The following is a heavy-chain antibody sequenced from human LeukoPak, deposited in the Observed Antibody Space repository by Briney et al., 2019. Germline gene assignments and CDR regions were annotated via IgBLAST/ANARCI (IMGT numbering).Heavy chain of an antibody. Sequence: SETLSLTCTVSGDSISSGDYYWSWIRQPPGKGLEWIGYIYYSGSTYYNPSLKSRLTISLDTSKNQFSLKLSSVTAADTAVYYCARAGTKMTTYALGRRRTTNWFDPWGQGTLITVSS. CDR3: ARAGTKMTTYALGRRRTTNWFDP. CDR2: IYYSGST. D-gene: IGHD4-17*01. J-gene: IGHJ5*02. V-gene: IGHV4-30-4*08. CDR1: GDSISSGDYY.